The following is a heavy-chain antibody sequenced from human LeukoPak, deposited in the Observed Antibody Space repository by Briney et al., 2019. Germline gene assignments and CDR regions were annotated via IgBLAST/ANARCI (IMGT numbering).Heavy chain of an antibody. CDR2: ISGSSRYI. J-gene: IGHJ4*02. V-gene: IGHV3-21*01. D-gene: IGHD4-17*01. Sequence: PGGSLRLSCVASGFTFSTYSMNWVRQAPGKGLEWISTISGSSRYIYFADSVRGRFTISRDNAKNSLYLQMSNLRAEDTAAYYCARRLNNGDYGSDCWGQGTLVTVSS. CDR3: ARRLNNGDYGSDC. CDR1: GFTFSTYS.